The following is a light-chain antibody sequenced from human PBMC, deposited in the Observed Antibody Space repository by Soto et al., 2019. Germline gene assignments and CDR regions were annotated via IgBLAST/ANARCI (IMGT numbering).Light chain of an antibody. CDR1: QSISSW. J-gene: IGKJ1*01. Sequence: DIQMTQSPSTLSASVGDRVTITCRASQSISSWLAWYQQKPGKAPKLLIYDASSLESGVPSRFRGSVSGTEFTLNISSLKHDDFATYYCQQYNSYTGTFGQGTQVEIK. CDR3: QQYNSYTGT. V-gene: IGKV1-5*01. CDR2: DAS.